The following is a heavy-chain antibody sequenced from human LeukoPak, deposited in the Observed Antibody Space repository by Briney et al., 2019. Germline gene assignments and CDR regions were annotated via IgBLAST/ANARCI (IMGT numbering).Heavy chain of an antibody. J-gene: IGHJ5*02. Sequence: SETLSLTCTVSGDSISNNNYYWGWIRQPPGKGLEWIGEINHSGSTNYNPSLKSRVTISVDTSKNQFSLKLSSVTAADTAVYYCARGEKRRLGRYYGSGSYDRGSDWFDPWGQGTLVTVSS. CDR3: ARGEKRRLGRYYGSGSYDRGSDWFDP. D-gene: IGHD3-10*01. CDR2: INHSGST. V-gene: IGHV4-39*07. CDR1: GDSISNNNYY.